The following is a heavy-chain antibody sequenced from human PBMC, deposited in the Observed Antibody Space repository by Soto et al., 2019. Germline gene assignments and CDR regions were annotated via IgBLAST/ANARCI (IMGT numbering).Heavy chain of an antibody. CDR2: INPSGGST. Sequence: ASVKVSCKASGYTFTSYYMHWVRQAPGQGLEWMGIINPSGGSTGYAQKFQGRVTMTRDTSTRTVYMELSSLRSDDTAVYYCARGGTVTNNWFDPWGQGTLVTVSS. J-gene: IGHJ5*02. V-gene: IGHV1-46*01. CDR1: GYTFTSYY. D-gene: IGHD4-4*01. CDR3: ARGGTVTNNWFDP.